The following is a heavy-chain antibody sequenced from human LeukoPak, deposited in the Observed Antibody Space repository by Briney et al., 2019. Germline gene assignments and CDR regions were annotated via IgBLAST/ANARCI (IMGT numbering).Heavy chain of an antibody. CDR1: AFSFSSYD. V-gene: IGHV3-30*03. CDR2: ISYDGSNI. Sequence: GGSLRLSCAASAFSFSSYDMHWVRQAPGKGLEWVAVISYDGSNIYYADSVKDRFTISRDNSKNTLFLQMNSLRPEDTAVYYCARDHDSLTGNNWFDPWGQGTLVTVSS. D-gene: IGHD3-9*01. CDR3: ARDHDSLTGNNWFDP. J-gene: IGHJ5*02.